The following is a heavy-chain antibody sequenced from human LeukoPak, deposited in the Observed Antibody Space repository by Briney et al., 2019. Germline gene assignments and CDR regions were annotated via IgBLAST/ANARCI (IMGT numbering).Heavy chain of an antibody. CDR3: ARGTVFGVATNWFDP. V-gene: IGHV4-59*01. Sequence: PSETLSLTCSVSGGSISGYYWSWIRQPPGKGLEWIGDMYYSGSTNYNPSLKSRVTISVDTSKKQISPKLNSVTAADTAVYYRARGTVFGVATNWFDPWGQGTLVTVSS. J-gene: IGHJ5*02. CDR1: GGSISGYY. D-gene: IGHD3-3*01. CDR2: MYYSGST.